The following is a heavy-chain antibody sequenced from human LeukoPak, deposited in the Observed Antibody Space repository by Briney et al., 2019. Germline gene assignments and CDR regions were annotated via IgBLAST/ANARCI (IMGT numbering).Heavy chain of an antibody. J-gene: IGHJ4*02. Sequence: PSETLSLTCTVSGGSISSSTYYWAWIRQSQGLEWIGSIYYSGSTYYNPSLKSRVEISVDTSKKQFSLNLNSVTAADTAVYYCARLHSSGWYLDCWGQGTLVIVSS. CDR1: GGSISSSTYY. CDR2: IYYSGST. V-gene: IGHV4-39*01. CDR3: ARLHSSGWYLDC. D-gene: IGHD6-19*01.